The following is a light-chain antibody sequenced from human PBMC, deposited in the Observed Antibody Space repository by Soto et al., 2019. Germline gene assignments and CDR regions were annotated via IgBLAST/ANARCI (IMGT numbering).Light chain of an antibody. CDR3: NSYTTTITYV. J-gene: IGLJ1*01. Sequence: QSALTQPASVSGSPGQSITISCTGTSSDVGSYNRVSWYQQPPGAAPKLIIYEVGNRPSGVSNRFSGSKSGNTASLTISGLQAEDEADYYCNSYTTTITYVFGTGTKVTVL. V-gene: IGLV2-14*01. CDR1: SSDVGSYNR. CDR2: EVG.